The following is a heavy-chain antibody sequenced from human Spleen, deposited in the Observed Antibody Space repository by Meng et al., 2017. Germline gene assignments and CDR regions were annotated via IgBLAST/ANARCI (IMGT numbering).Heavy chain of an antibody. CDR2: LSDNGGST. CDR3: AKPLAAAEYYYYYYGMDV. CDR1: GFTFSSYA. V-gene: IGHV3-23*01. D-gene: IGHD6-13*01. Sequence: GGSLRLSCAASGFTFSSYAMSWVRQAPGKGLEWVSALSDNGGSTYYADSVKGRFTTSRDNSKNTLYLQMNSLRAEDTAVYYCAKPLAAAEYYYYYYGMDVWGQGTTVTVSS. J-gene: IGHJ6*02.